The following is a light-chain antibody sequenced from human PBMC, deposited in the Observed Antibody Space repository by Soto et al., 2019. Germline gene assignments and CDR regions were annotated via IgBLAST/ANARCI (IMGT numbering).Light chain of an antibody. J-gene: IGKJ1*01. CDR1: KSVNSN. CDR3: QQYNNWPWT. Sequence: EIVMTQSPATLSVSPGERATLSCRASKSVNSNLVWYQQKPGQAPRLLIYGASTRATGIPGRFSGSGYGTEFTLTISSLQSEDYAVYDCQQYNNWPWTFGQGTKVEIK. CDR2: GAS. V-gene: IGKV3-15*01.